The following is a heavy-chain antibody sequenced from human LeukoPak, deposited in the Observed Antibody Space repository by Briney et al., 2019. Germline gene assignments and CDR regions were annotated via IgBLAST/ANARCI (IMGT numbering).Heavy chain of an antibody. CDR1: GFTLSNYD. CDR2: ISTSSRYI. V-gene: IGHV3-21*01. Sequence: GGSLRLSCAASGFTLSNYDMNWVRQAPGKGLEWVSSISTSSRYIYYKDSVRGRFTISRDDAKNSLYLEMNSLRAEDTAVYYRVRADCSSSTCYLRRSWFDPWGQGTLVTVSS. D-gene: IGHD2-2*01. J-gene: IGHJ5*02. CDR3: VRADCSSSTCYLRRSWFDP.